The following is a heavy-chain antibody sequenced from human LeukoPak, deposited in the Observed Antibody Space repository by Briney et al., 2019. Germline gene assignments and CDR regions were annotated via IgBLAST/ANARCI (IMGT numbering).Heavy chain of an antibody. D-gene: IGHD6-13*01. CDR2: ISSSSIYI. CDR1: GFPFISYS. CDR3: ARDPVTSIAAAVDFDY. Sequence: GSLRLSWAASGFPFISYSMNGVRQAPGKGREWVSSISSSSIYIYYADSVKGRFTISRDNAKNSLYLQMNSLRAEDTAVYYCARDPVTSIAAAVDFDYWGQGTLVTVSS. V-gene: IGHV3-21*01. J-gene: IGHJ4*02.